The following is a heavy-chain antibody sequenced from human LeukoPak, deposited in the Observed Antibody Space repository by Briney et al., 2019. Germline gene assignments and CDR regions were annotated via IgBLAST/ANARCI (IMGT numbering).Heavy chain of an antibody. CDR1: GFTFSSYW. D-gene: IGHD6-6*01. CDR2: IKQDGSEK. Sequence: GGSLRLSCAASGFTFSSYWMSWVRQAPGKGLEWVANIKQDGSEKYYVDSVKGRFTISRDNAKNSLYLQMNSLRAEDTAVYYCAARPTNAALAPSDYWGQGILVTVSS. J-gene: IGHJ4*02. V-gene: IGHV3-7*01. CDR3: AARPTNAALAPSDY.